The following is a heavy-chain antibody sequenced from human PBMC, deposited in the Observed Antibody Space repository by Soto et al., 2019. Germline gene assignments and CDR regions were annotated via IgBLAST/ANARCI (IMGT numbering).Heavy chain of an antibody. J-gene: IGHJ6*02. CDR3: ARDQGMLIFGGLMTKVRYYYGMDV. CDR2: INVGNGDT. Sequence: QVQLVQSGAEVKKPGASVKVSCKASGYAFTSNHIQWVRQAPGQSLEWVGWINVGNGDTRYSQKFQGRVTITRDTSASTVYMELSSLRSEDTAVYYCARDQGMLIFGGLMTKVRYYYGMDVWGQGTTVTVS. D-gene: IGHD3-16*01. CDR1: GYAFTSNH. V-gene: IGHV1-3*01.